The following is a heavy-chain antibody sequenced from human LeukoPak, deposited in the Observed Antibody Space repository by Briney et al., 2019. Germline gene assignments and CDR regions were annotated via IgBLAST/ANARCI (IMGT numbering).Heavy chain of an antibody. CDR1: GYTFSDYY. CDR2: ITPNSGGT. D-gene: IGHD2-21*02. V-gene: IGHV1-2*02. Sequence: ASVKVSCKASGYTFSDYYIHWVRQAPGQGLEWMGWITPNSGGTNYAQKFQGRVTMTRDTSISTAYMELSRLRSDDTAVYSCARGVTARGFYYYMDIWGRGTTVTISS. J-gene: IGHJ6*03. CDR3: ARGVTARGFYYYMDI.